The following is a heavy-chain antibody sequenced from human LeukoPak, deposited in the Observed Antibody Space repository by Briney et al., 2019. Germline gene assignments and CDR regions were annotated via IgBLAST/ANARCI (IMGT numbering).Heavy chain of an antibody. CDR1: GFSFSTQR. D-gene: IGHD6-19*01. Sequence: GGSLRLSCAASGFSFSTQRMHWVRQAPGKGLVWVSYINIDERITGYADSVKGRFTISRDNSKNTLYLQMNSLTADDTAVYYCAAQWLVSGGGQGTLVTVSS. V-gene: IGHV3-74*01. CDR3: AAQWLVSG. CDR2: INIDERIT. J-gene: IGHJ4*02.